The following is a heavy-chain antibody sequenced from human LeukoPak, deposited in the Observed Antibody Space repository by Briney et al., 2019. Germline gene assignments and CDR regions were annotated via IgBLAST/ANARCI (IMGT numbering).Heavy chain of an antibody. V-gene: IGHV1-2*02. D-gene: IGHD3-22*01. J-gene: IGHJ4*02. CDR2: INPNSGGT. CDR3: ARVYYDSSGYSSFDH. CDR1: GYTFTGYY. Sequence: ASVKVSCKASGYTFTGYYMHWVRQAPGQGLEWMGWINPNSGGTNYAQKFQGRVTMTRDTFISTAYMELSRLRSDDTAVYYCARVYYDSSGYSSFDHWGQGTLVTVSS.